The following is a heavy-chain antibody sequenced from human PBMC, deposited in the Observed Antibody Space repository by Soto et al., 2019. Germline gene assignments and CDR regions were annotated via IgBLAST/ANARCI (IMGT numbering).Heavy chain of an antibody. CDR1: GGSISSYY. CDR2: IYYSGST. CDR3: ARDPGYSYGWAYYYYRMDV. Sequence: SETLSLTCTVSGGSISSYYWSWIRQPPGKGLEWIGYIYYSGSTNYNPSLKSRVTISVDTSKNQFSLKLSSVTAADTAVYYCARDPGYSYGWAYYYYRMDVWGQGTTVTVSS. D-gene: IGHD5-18*01. V-gene: IGHV4-59*01. J-gene: IGHJ6*02.